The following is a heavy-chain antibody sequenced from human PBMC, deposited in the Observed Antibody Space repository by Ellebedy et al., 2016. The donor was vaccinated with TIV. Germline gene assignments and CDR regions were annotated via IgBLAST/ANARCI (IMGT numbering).Heavy chain of an antibody. CDR1: GFTFSSYW. V-gene: IGHV3-74*01. Sequence: GGSLRLSXAASGFTFSSYWMHWVRQAPGKGLVWVSRINSDGSSTSYADSVKGRFTISRDNAKNTLYLQMNSLRAEDTAVYYCARDGGIVYGMDVWGQGTTVTVSS. D-gene: IGHD3-16*01. J-gene: IGHJ6*02. CDR3: ARDGGIVYGMDV. CDR2: INSDGSST.